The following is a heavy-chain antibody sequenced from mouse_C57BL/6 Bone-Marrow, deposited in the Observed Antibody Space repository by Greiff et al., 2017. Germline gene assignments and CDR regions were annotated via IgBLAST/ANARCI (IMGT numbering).Heavy chain of an antibody. Sequence: EVQLVESGGDLVKPGGSLKLSCAASGFTFSSYGMSWVRQTPDKRLEWVATISSGGSYTYYPDSVKGRFTISRDNAKNTLYLQMSSLKSEDAAMYYYARPYCYGSSLYFDYWGQGTTLTVSS. CDR1: GFTFSSYG. J-gene: IGHJ2*01. D-gene: IGHD1-1*01. CDR3: ARPYCYGSSLYFDY. CDR2: ISSGGSYT. V-gene: IGHV5-6*01.